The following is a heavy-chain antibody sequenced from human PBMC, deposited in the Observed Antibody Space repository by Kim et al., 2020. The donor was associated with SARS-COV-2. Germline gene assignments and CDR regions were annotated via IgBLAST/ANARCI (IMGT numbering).Heavy chain of an antibody. CDR2: IYLGDSNT. J-gene: IGHJ6*02. Sequence: GESLKISCKGSGYSFTNNWIGWVRQMPGKGLEWMGIIYLGDSNTKYSPSFQGQVTFSADKSINTAYLQWSSPKASDTAMYYCGSYRTLIEGAGYGMDVWGQGTTVTVSS. V-gene: IGHV5-51*01. CDR1: GYSFTNNW. D-gene: IGHD3-22*01. CDR3: GSYRTLIEGAGYGMDV.